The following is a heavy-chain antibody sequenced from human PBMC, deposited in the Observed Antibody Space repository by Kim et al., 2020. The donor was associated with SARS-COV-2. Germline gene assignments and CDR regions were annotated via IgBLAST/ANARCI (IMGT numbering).Heavy chain of an antibody. J-gene: IGHJ4*02. CDR3: AREALAFDY. D-gene: IGHD3-3*02. V-gene: IGHV7-4-1*02. Sequence: NPTYAHGFTGRFGFSLDTAVTTAYLQISSLKAEDTAVYYCAREALAFDYWGQGTLVTVSS. CDR2: NP.